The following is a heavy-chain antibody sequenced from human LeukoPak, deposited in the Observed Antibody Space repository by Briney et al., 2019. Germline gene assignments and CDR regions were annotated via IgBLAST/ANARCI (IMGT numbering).Heavy chain of an antibody. V-gene: IGHV3-23*01. J-gene: IGHJ4*02. CDR2: ISGSGGRT. CDR3: AKGYYYGSGSLDFDY. D-gene: IGHD3-10*01. Sequence: PGGSLRLSCAASGFTFSSYAMSWVRQAPGKGLEWVSAISGSGGRTYYADSVKGRFTLSRDNSKNTLYLQMNSLRAEDTAVYYCAKGYYYGSGSLDFDYWGQGTLVTVSS. CDR1: GFTFSSYA.